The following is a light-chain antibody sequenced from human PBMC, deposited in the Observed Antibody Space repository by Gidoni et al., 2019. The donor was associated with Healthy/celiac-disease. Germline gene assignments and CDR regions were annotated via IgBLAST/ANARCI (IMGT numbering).Light chain of an antibody. CDR1: QSVSSY. Sequence: SPATLSLSPGERATLSCRASQSVSSYLAWYQQKPGQAPRLLIYDASNRATGIPARFSGSGSGTDFTLTISSLEPEDFAVYYCQQRSNWPPNTFXQXTKLXIK. CDR2: DAS. CDR3: QQRSNWPPNT. V-gene: IGKV3-11*01. J-gene: IGKJ2*01.